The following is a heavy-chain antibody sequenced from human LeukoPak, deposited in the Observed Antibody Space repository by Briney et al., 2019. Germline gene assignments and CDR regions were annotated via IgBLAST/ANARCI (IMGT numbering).Heavy chain of an antibody. J-gene: IGHJ4*02. CDR2: IYYSGST. V-gene: IGHV4-59*08. CDR1: GGSISSYY. D-gene: IGHD3-10*01. Sequence: PSETRSLTCTVSGGSISSYYWSWIRQPPGKRLEWIGYIYYSGSTNYNPSLKSRVTISIDTSKKQFSLRLSSVTAADTAVYYCARQVTDGSGSYNFDYWGQGTLVTVSS. CDR3: ARQVTDGSGSYNFDY.